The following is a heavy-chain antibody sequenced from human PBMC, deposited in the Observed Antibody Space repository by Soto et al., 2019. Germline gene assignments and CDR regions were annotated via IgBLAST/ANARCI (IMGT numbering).Heavy chain of an antibody. CDR3: ARLQGGPEDGMDV. V-gene: IGHV3-7*01. CDR1: GFTFSSYW. Sequence: EVQLVESGGGLVQPGGSLRLSCAASGFTFSSYWMSWVRQAPGKGLEWVANIKQDGSEKYYVDSVKGRFTISRDNAKNSLYLQMNSLRAEDTAVYYCARLQGGPEDGMDVWGQGTTVTVSS. CDR2: IKQDGSEK. D-gene: IGHD2-15*01. J-gene: IGHJ6*02.